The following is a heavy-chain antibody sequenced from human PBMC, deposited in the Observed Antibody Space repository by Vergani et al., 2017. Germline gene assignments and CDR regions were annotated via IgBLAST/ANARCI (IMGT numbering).Heavy chain of an antibody. CDR2: IYYSGST. V-gene: IGHV4-39*01. CDR1: GGSISSSSYY. D-gene: IGHD3-3*01. J-gene: IGHJ5*02. Sequence: QLQLPESGPGLVKPSETLSLTCTVSGGSISSSSYYWGWIRQPPGKGLEWIGSIYYSGSTYYNPSLKSRVTISVDTSKNQFSLKLSSVTAADTAVYYCARLYYDFWSGYHHNWFDPWGQGTLVTVSS. CDR3: ARLYYDFWSGYHHNWFDP.